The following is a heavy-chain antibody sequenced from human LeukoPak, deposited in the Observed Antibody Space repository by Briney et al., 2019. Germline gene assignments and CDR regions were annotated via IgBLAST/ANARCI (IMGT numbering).Heavy chain of an antibody. CDR3: AGRPLTAYNWFDP. CDR2: IYTSGST. CDR1: GGSISSYY. Sequence: SETLSLTCTVSGGSISSYYWSWIRQPAGKGLECIGRIYTSGSTNYNPSLKSRATMSVDTSKNQFSLKLSSVTAADTAVYYCAGRPLTAYNWFDPWGQGTLVTVSS. J-gene: IGHJ5*02. V-gene: IGHV4-4*07.